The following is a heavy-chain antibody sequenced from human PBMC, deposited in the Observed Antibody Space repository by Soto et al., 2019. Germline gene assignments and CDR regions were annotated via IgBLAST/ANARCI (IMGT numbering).Heavy chain of an antibody. CDR1: GYTFTSYD. CDR3: ARDTTVTNYYYYGMDV. Sequence: GASVKVSCKASGYTFTSYDMHWVRQAPGQGLEWMGIINPSGGSTSYAQKFQGRVTMTRDTSTSTVYMELSSLRSEDTAVYYCARDTTVTNYYYYGMDVWGQGTTVTVSS. D-gene: IGHD4-4*01. V-gene: IGHV1-46*01. CDR2: INPSGGST. J-gene: IGHJ6*02.